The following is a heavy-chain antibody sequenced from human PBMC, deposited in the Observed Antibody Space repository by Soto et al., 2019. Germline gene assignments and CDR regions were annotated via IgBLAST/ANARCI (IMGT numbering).Heavy chain of an antibody. Sequence: GASVKVSCKASGYTFTSYGISWVRQAPGQGLEWMGWISAYNGNTNYAQKLQGRVTMTTDTSTSTAYMELSSLRSEDTAVYYCARDPPSSLGGGPPPFDYWGQGTLVTVSS. D-gene: IGHD1-26*01. CDR1: GYTFTSYG. CDR3: ARDPPSSLGGGPPPFDY. V-gene: IGHV1-18*01. CDR2: ISAYNGNT. J-gene: IGHJ4*02.